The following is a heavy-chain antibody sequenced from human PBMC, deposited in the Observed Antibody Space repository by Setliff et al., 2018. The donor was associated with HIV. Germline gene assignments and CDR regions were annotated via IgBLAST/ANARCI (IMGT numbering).Heavy chain of an antibody. CDR3: TRGGSSFLGY. CDR2: VNSDESST. CDR1: GFTFRNYW. Sequence: GGSLRLSCAASGFTFRNYWMHWVRQAPGKGLVWVSRVNSDESSTNYADSVKGRFTISRDNAKNTLYLQMNSLRAEDTAVYYCTRGGSSFLGYWGQGTLVTVSS. D-gene: IGHD6-6*01. J-gene: IGHJ4*02. V-gene: IGHV3-74*01.